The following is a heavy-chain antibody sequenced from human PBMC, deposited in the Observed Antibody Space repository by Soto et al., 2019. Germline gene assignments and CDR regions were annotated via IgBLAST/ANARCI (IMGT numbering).Heavy chain of an antibody. CDR3: AKYFNTGTSYPYDS. V-gene: IGHV3-23*01. Sequence: GGSLRLSFATSGFTFNTYVMSWVRQAPVKGLAWVSAILGTGDRVSYVDSVKGRFTISRDNSKNTLYLQMNSLRADDTAIYYCAKYFNTGTSYPYDSGGQGTLVRVSS. J-gene: IGHJ4*02. CDR1: GFTFNTYV. CDR2: ILGTGDRV. D-gene: IGHD1-7*01.